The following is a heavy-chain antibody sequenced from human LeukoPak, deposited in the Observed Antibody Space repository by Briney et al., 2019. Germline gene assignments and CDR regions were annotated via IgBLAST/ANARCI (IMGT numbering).Heavy chain of an antibody. CDR3: ARGLLVRGTDDY. D-gene: IGHD3-10*01. CDR2: IYTSGST. CDR1: GGSISSYY. V-gene: IGHV4-4*07. Sequence: SETLSLTCTVSGGSISSYYWSWIRKPAGKGLEWIGRIYTSGSTNYNPSLKSRVTMSVDTSKYQFSLKLSSVTAADTAVYYCARGLLVRGTDDYWGQGTLVTVSS. J-gene: IGHJ4*02.